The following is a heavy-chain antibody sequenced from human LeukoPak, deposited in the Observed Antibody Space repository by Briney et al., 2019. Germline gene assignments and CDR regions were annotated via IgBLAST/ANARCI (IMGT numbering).Heavy chain of an antibody. CDR3: ARAGFGELLVAAFDI. Sequence: GGSLRLSCAASGFIFSTYSMNWVRQAPGKGLEWVSSISSSSTYIYYADSLKGRFTISRDNAKKSLYLQMNSLRGEDTAVYYCARAGFGELLVAAFDIWGQGTMVTVSS. CDR2: ISSSSTYI. J-gene: IGHJ3*02. V-gene: IGHV3-21*01. CDR1: GFIFSTYS. D-gene: IGHD1-26*01.